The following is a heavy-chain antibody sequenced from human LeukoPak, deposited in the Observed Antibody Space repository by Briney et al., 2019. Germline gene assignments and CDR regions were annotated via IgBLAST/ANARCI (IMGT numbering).Heavy chain of an antibody. CDR3: AKDHSLGFGRHAFDI. V-gene: IGHV3-9*01. D-gene: IGHD3-10*01. CDR2: ISWNSGSI. CDR1: GFTFDDYA. Sequence: PGGSLRLSCAASGFTFDDYAMHWVRQAPGKGLEWVSGISWNSGSIGYADSVKGRFTISRDNAKNSLYLQMNSLRAEDTALYYCAKDHSLGFGRHAFDIWGQGTMVTVSS. J-gene: IGHJ3*02.